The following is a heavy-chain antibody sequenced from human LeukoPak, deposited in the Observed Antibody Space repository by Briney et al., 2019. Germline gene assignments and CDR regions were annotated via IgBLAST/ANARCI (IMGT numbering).Heavy chain of an antibody. V-gene: IGHV3-74*01. Sequence: GTXRLSCAASGFTFSSNWMHWVRQAPGKGLVWISRINGDGRIIEHAESVKGRFTFSRNNADNTLHLQMNSLRAEDTAVYYCAKDSGYDSSGYYSVYFDYWGQGTLVTVSS. CDR2: INGDGRII. CDR3: AKDSGYDSSGYYSVYFDY. CDR1: GFTFSSNW. J-gene: IGHJ4*02. D-gene: IGHD3-22*01.